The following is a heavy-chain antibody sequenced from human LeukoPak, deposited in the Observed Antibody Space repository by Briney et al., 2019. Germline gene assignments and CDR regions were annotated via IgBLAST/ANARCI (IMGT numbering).Heavy chain of an antibody. J-gene: IGHJ4*02. CDR2: ISGDAGST. CDR1: GFILNNYA. Sequence: GGSLRLSCAASGFILNNYAMNWVRQAPGKGLEWVSFISGDAGSTYYADSVKGRFTISRDTSKNTLFVQMNSLRADDTAVYYCAKDKGGAAGSFDYWGQGTLVTVSS. CDR3: AKDKGGAAGSFDY. V-gene: IGHV3-23*01. D-gene: IGHD6-13*01.